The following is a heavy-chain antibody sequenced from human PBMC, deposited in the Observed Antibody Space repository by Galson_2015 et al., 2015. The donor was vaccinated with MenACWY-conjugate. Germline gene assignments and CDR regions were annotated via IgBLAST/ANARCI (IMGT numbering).Heavy chain of an antibody. Sequence: SLRLSCAASGFTFSDYAMTWVRQAPGRGLEWVSGISGSGDTTYYADPVKGRFAISRDNSKNTLSLQMNGLRAEDTGVYFCARNLYDPWYYFDHWGQGVLVTVSS. CDR2: ISGSGDTT. D-gene: IGHD1-14*01. CDR3: ARNLYDPWYYFDH. V-gene: IGHV3-23*01. J-gene: IGHJ4*02. CDR1: GFTFSDYA.